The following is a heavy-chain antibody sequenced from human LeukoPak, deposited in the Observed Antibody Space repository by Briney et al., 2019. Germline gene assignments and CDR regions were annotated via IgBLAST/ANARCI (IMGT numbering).Heavy chain of an antibody. D-gene: IGHD2-2*01. Sequence: SETLSLTCTVSGGYISSGGDFWTWIRQLPEKGLEWIGYIYNNGNAYYNPSLKSRITISVDTSRNQFSLKLSSVTAADTAVYYCARGLVVPSATTWGQGTTVTVSS. J-gene: IGHJ3*01. CDR3: ARGLVVPSATT. CDR2: IYNNGNA. V-gene: IGHV4-31*03. CDR1: GGYISSGGDF.